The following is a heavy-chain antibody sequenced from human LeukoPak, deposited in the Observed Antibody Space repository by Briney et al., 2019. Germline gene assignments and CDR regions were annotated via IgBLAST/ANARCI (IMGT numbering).Heavy chain of an antibody. Sequence: GPSLKVSCKASGYLFAAYFIHWVRQAPGQGLEWIGRINPNGGDTNYAQKFQGRVTMTGDTSISTAYMELSSLRSDDTAMYYCARVGFTSSWSNFDYWGQGTLVTVSS. CDR2: INPNGGDT. V-gene: IGHV1-2*06. D-gene: IGHD6-13*01. J-gene: IGHJ4*02. CDR1: GYLFAAYF. CDR3: ARVGFTSSWSNFDY.